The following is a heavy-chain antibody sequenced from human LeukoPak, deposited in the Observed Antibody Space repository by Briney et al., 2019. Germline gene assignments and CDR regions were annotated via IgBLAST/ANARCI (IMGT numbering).Heavy chain of an antibody. CDR2: IIPIFGTA. CDR1: GGTFSSYA. V-gene: IGHV1-69*06. CDR3: ATDPSVLILRYFDWLNY. Sequence: SVKVSCKASGGTFSSYAISWVRQAPGQGLEWMGRIIPIFGTANYAQKFQGRVTTTEDTSTDTAYMELSSLRSEDTAVYYCATDPSVLILRYFDWLNYWGQGTLVTVSS. D-gene: IGHD3-9*01. J-gene: IGHJ4*02.